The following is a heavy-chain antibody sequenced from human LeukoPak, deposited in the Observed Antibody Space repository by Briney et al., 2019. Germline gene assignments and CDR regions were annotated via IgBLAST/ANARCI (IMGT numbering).Heavy chain of an antibody. Sequence: SGTLSLTCAVYGGSFSGYYWSWIRQPPGKGLEWIGEINHSGSTNYNPSLKSRVTISVDTSKNQFSLKLSSVTAADTAVYYCAKEGHSGGGLGDAFDIWGQGALVTVSS. D-gene: IGHD6-25*01. J-gene: IGHJ3*02. CDR2: INHSGST. CDR1: GGSFSGYY. CDR3: AKEGHSGGGLGDAFDI. V-gene: IGHV4-34*01.